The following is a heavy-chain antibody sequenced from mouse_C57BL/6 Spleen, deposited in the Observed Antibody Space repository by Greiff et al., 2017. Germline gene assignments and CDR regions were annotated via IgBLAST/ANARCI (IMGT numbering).Heavy chain of an antibody. J-gene: IGHJ2*01. Sequence: EVQLVESGGDLVKPGGSLKLSCAASGFTFSSYGMSWVRQTPDKRLEWVATISSGGSYTYYPDSVKGRFTISRDNAKNTLYLQMSSLKSEDTAMYYCARHGAVYYGSRDYWGQGTTLTVSS. CDR1: GFTFSSYG. CDR2: ISSGGSYT. V-gene: IGHV5-6*01. D-gene: IGHD1-1*01. CDR3: ARHGAVYYGSRDY.